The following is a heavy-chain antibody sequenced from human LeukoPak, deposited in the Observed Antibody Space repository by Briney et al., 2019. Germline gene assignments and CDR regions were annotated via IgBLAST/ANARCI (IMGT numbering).Heavy chain of an antibody. V-gene: IGHV3-30*04. Sequence: GGSLRLSCAASGFALSSYAMHWVRQAPGKGLEWVAVISYDGSNKYYADSVKGRFTISRDNSKNTLYLQMNSLRAEDTAVYYCARAGRAFPIFSLNYWGQGTLVTVSS. CDR3: ARAGRAFPIFSLNY. J-gene: IGHJ4*02. CDR2: ISYDGSNK. CDR1: GFALSSYA. D-gene: IGHD3-3*02.